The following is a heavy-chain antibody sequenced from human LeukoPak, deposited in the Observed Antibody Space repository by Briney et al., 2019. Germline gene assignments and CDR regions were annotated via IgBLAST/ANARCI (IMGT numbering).Heavy chain of an antibody. CDR2: IKQDGSEK. Sequence: GGSLRLSCAASGFTFSSYWMSWVRQAPGKGLEWVANIKQDGSEKYYVDPVKGRFTISRDNAKNSLYLQMNSLRAEDTAVYYCARSPRYAYSSGWYLFDYWGQGTLVTVSS. D-gene: IGHD6-19*01. CDR3: ARSPRYAYSSGWYLFDY. CDR1: GFTFSSYW. V-gene: IGHV3-7*01. J-gene: IGHJ4*02.